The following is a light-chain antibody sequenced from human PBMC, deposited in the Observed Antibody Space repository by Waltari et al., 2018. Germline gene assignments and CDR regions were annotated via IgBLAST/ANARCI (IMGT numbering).Light chain of an antibody. CDR1: TIENKR. Sequence: YVLTQPPSVSVAPGKTATLTGWGETIENKRVNWYQQKPGQAPMLVLFYDTDRPSGIPDRFSGSNSGNTATLTISWVEAGDEADYHCQVWDDTTNSGVFGGGTRLTVL. V-gene: IGLV3-21*04. CDR3: QVWDDTTNSGV. CDR2: YDT. J-gene: IGLJ3*02.